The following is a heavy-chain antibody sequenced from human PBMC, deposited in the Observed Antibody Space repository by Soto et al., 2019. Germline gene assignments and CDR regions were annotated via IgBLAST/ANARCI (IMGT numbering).Heavy chain of an antibody. V-gene: IGHV4-39*01. CDR2: IYYSWST. Sequence: QLQLQESGPGLVKPSETLSLTCTVSGGSISSSSYYWGWIRQPPGKGLEWIGSIYYSWSTYYNPFLKSRITISVDTSKKQFSLKLSSVTAADTAVYYCARRRVKNSSGSRYFDYWGQGTLVTVSS. J-gene: IGHJ4*02. D-gene: IGHD6-19*01. CDR3: ARRRVKNSSGSRYFDY. CDR1: GGSISSSSYY.